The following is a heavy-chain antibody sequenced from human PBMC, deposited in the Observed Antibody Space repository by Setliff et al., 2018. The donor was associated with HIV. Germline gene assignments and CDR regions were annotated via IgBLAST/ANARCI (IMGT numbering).Heavy chain of an antibody. J-gene: IGHJ5*02. Sequence: ASVKVSCKAYGYTFTSYGISWVRQASGQGLEWMGWISTYNGNTDYAQELQGRITLTTDTSTSTAYMELRSLRSDDTAVYYCARGALAWYHYDSSGYSNWFDPWGQGTLVTVSS. CDR3: ARGALAWYHYDSSGYSNWFDP. CDR1: GYTFTSYG. V-gene: IGHV1-18*01. D-gene: IGHD3-22*01. CDR2: ISTYNGNT.